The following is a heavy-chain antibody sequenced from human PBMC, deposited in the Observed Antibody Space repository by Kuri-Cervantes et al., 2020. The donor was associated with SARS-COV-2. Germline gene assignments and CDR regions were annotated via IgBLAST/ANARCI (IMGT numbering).Heavy chain of an antibody. J-gene: IGHJ4*02. CDR1: GLTFSSNA. D-gene: IGHD3-22*01. CDR2: LSGSGVST. V-gene: IGHV3-23*01. CDR3: AKDWDSRGYYLFDH. Sequence: GGSLRLSCAASGLTFSSNAMSWVRQAPGKGLEWVSGLSGSGVSTYYAESAKGRFTISRDNSKNTLYLQMNSLRAEDTAVYYCAKDWDSRGYYLFDHWGQGTLVTVSS.